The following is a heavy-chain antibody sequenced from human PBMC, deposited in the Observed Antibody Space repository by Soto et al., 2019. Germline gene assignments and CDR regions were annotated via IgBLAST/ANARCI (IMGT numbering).Heavy chain of an antibody. CDR1: GDSANSYY. V-gene: IGHV4-59*02. Sequence: SETLYLTCTVTGDSANSYYWRCLRQPPGKGLEGMGYGYYSGSTNYNPSLKSRVTISVDTSKNQISLRLKSVTAADTAVYYCARAETSGITYFDYWGQGSLVTVS. D-gene: IGHD6-13*01. J-gene: IGHJ4*02. CDR2: GYYSGST. CDR3: ARAETSGITYFDY.